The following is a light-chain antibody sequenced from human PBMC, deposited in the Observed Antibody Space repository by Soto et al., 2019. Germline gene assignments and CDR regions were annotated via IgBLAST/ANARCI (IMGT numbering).Light chain of an antibody. Sequence: EFVLTQSPGTLSLSPGARAPLSCRARQTVRNNYLAWYQQKPGQAPRLLIYDASSRATGIPDRFSGGGSGTDFTLTISRLEPEDFVIYYCQQYGSSPWTFGQGTKVDIK. CDR1: QTVRNNY. CDR3: QQYGSSPWT. V-gene: IGKV3-20*01. J-gene: IGKJ1*01. CDR2: DAS.